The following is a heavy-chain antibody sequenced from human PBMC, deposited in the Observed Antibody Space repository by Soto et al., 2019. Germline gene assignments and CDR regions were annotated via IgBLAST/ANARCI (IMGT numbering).Heavy chain of an antibody. CDR1: GFTFTRYS. Sequence: GGSLRLSCAASGFTFTRYSMNWVRQAPGKGLEWVSSISSTTNYIYYGDSMKGRFTITRDNAKNSLYLEMNSLRAEDTAVYYCARESEDLTSNFDYWGQGTLVTVSS. V-gene: IGHV3-21*06. CDR2: ISSTTNYI. CDR3: ARESEDLTSNFDY. J-gene: IGHJ4*02.